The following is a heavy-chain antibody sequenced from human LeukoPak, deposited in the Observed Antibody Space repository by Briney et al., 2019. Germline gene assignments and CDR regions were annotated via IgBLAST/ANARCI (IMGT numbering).Heavy chain of an antibody. D-gene: IGHD2/OR15-2a*01. Sequence: GGSLRLSCAASGFTVSSNYMSWVRQAPGKGLEWVSIIYSGGSTFYADSVKGRFTISRDNSKNTLYLQMNSLRAEDTAVYYCAKDSAKKYDDYWGQGTLVTVSS. CDR2: IYSGGST. V-gene: IGHV3-53*01. J-gene: IGHJ4*02. CDR1: GFTVSSNY. CDR3: AKDSAKKYDDY.